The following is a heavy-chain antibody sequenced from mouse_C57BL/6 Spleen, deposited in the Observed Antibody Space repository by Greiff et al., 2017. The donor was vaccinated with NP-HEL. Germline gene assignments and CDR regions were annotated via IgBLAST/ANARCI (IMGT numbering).Heavy chain of an antibody. Sequence: QVQLQQPGAELVMPGASVKLSCKASGYTFTSYWMHWVKQRPGQGLEWIGEIDPSDSYTNYNQKFKGKSTLTVDKSSSTAYMQLSSLTSEASAVYYCARIDSKGGIMDYWGQGTSVTVSS. V-gene: IGHV1-69*01. CDR3: ARIDSKGGIMDY. D-gene: IGHD2-5*01. CDR2: IDPSDSYT. J-gene: IGHJ4*01. CDR1: GYTFTSYW.